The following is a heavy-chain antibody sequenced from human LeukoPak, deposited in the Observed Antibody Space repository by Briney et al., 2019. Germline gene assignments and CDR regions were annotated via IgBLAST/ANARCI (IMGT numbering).Heavy chain of an antibody. CDR1: GFTFSSYW. V-gene: IGHV3-74*01. J-gene: IGHJ3*02. CDR2: INSDGSST. D-gene: IGHD3-22*01. Sequence: GGSLRLSCAASGFTFSSYWMHWVRQAPGKGLVWVSRINSDGSSTSYADSVKGRFTISRDNAKNTLYLQMNSLRAEDTAVYYCARAPLRVYYYDSSGYSGAFDIWGQGTMVTVSS. CDR3: ARAPLRVYYYDSSGYSGAFDI.